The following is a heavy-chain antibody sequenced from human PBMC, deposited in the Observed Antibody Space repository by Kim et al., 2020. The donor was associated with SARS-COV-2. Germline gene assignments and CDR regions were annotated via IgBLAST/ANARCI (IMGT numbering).Heavy chain of an antibody. V-gene: IGHV3-33*01. CDR3: ARGNAAAAPYFDY. D-gene: IGHD6-13*01. CDR1: GFTFSSYG. CDR2: IWYDGSNK. J-gene: IGHJ4*02. Sequence: GGSLRLSCAASGFTFSSYGMHWVRQAPGKGLEWVAVIWYDGSNKYYADSVKGRFTISRDNSKNTLYLQMNSLRAEDTAVYYCARGNAAAAPYFDYWGQGTLVTVSS.